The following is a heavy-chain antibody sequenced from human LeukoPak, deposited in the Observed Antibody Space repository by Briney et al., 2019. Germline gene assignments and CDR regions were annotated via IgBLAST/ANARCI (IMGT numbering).Heavy chain of an antibody. V-gene: IGHV1-18*01. D-gene: IGHD2-15*01. CDR3: ARDLPRYCSGGSCYSGY. Sequence: ASVKVSCKASGYTFTGYGISWVRQAPGQGLEWMGWISAYNGNTNYAQKLQGRVTMTTDTSTSTAYMELRSLRSDDTAVYYCARDLPRYCSGGSCYSGYWGQGTLVTVSS. CDR1: GYTFTGYG. CDR2: ISAYNGNT. J-gene: IGHJ4*02.